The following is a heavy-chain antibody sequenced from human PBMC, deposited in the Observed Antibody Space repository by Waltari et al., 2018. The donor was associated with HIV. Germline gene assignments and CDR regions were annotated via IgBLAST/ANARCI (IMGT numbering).Heavy chain of an antibody. CDR2: IKQKGSEK. CDR3: ARSPYYYDSSGYYLFYFDY. V-gene: IGHV3-7*01. Sequence: EVQLVESGGGLVQPGGSLRLSCAASGFTFSRYWMSWVRQAPGKGLEWVANIKQKGSEKYYVDSVKGRFTISRDNAKNSLYLQMNSLRAEDTAVYYCARSPYYYDSSGYYLFYFDYWGQGTLVTVSS. CDR1: GFTFSRYW. J-gene: IGHJ4*02. D-gene: IGHD3-22*01.